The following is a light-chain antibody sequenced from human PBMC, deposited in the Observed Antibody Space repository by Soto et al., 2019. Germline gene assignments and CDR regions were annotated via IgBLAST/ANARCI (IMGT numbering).Light chain of an antibody. CDR1: QGIRTE. V-gene: IGKV1-6*01. CDR2: AAS. CDR3: LQDYDYPRT. J-gene: IGKJ1*01. Sequence: ATQMTQSPSSLSASVGDRVTIACRASQGIRTELGWYQQKPGEAPKLLIYAASTFQSGVPSRFSGSGSGTDFTLTISSLQPEEFATDYGLQDYDYPRTFGQGTKVEMK.